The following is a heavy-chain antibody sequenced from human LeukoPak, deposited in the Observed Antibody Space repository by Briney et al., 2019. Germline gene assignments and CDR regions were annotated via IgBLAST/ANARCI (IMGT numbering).Heavy chain of an antibody. CDR1: GFTFSSHD. CDR2: TTSSAKI. Sequence: PGGSLRLSCAASGFTFSSHDMHWVRQAPGEGLEWVSSTTSSAKIYYAGSVRGRFTISRDNSMSTLYLQMNGLRAEDTAVYYCAKDKVPDGFWEVDYWGLGTPVTVSS. V-gene: IGHV3-21*04. CDR3: AKDKVPDGFWEVDY. D-gene: IGHD5-24*01. J-gene: IGHJ4*02.